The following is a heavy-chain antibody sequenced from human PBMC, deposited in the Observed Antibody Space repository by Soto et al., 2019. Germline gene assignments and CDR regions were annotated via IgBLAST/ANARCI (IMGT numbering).Heavy chain of an antibody. D-gene: IGHD5-12*01. J-gene: IGHJ5*02. CDR1: VYTFTSYG. CDR2: ISAYNGNT. V-gene: IGHV1-18*01. Sequence: ASVKVSCKASVYTFTSYGISWVRQAPGQGLEWMGWISAYNGNTNYAQKLQGRVTMTTDTSTSTAYMELRSLRSDDTAVYYCARQMATVFSLVYWFDPWGQGTLVTVSS. CDR3: ARQMATVFSLVYWFDP.